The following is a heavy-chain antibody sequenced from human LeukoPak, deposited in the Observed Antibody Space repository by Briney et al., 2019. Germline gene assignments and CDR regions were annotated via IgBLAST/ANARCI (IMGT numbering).Heavy chain of an antibody. J-gene: IGHJ6*02. CDR3: AKEQQLVRLGHLLDPFHYYYGVDV. CDR2: ISGSGGST. CDR1: GFTFSTYA. D-gene: IGHD6-13*01. V-gene: IGHV3-23*01. Sequence: GGSLRLSCAASGFTFSTYAMTWVRQAPGKGLEWVSAISGSGGSTYYADSVKGRFTFSRDNSKNTMYLQMNSLRAEDTAVYYCAKEQQLVRLGHLLDPFHYYYGVDVWGQGTTVTVSS.